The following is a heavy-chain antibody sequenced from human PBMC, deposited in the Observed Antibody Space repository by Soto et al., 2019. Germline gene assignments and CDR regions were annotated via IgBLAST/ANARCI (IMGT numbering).Heavy chain of an antibody. D-gene: IGHD3-10*01. Sequence: SETLSLTCTVSGGSISSGGYYWSWIRQHPGKGLEWIGYIYYSGSTYYNPSLKSRVTISVDTSKNQFSLKLSSVTAADTAVYYCARASITMVRGVYYFDYWGQGTLVTVSS. CDR2: IYYSGST. J-gene: IGHJ4*02. V-gene: IGHV4-31*03. CDR3: ARASITMVRGVYYFDY. CDR1: GGSISSGGYY.